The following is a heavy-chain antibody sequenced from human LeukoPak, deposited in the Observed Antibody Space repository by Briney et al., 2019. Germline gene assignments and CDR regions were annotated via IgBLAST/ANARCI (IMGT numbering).Heavy chain of an antibody. CDR2: IYYSGST. Sequence: SETLSLTCTVSGDSISSDNYYWGWIRQPPGKGLEWVGSIYYSGSTYNNPSLKRRVTISVDTSKNQFSLQLNSVTPEDTAVYYCASSIGIYYYYYGMDVWGQGTTVTVSS. J-gene: IGHJ6*02. CDR3: ASSIGIYYYYYGMDV. CDR1: GDSISSDNYY. V-gene: IGHV4-39*01.